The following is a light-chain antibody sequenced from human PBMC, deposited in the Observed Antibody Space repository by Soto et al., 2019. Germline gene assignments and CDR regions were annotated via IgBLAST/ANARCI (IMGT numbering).Light chain of an antibody. V-gene: IGKV4-1*01. J-gene: IGKJ1*01. CDR1: QSVFYRTNYKSH. CDR3: QQYYSTPWT. Sequence: DSLLTQSPYSLAVSLVARATLYCKTHQSVFYRTNYKSHLRGYQQKPGQPPKLLIYWASTRDSGVPDRFSGSGSGTDFTLTISSLQAEDVAVYYCQQYYSTPWTFGQGTKVDIK. CDR2: WAS.